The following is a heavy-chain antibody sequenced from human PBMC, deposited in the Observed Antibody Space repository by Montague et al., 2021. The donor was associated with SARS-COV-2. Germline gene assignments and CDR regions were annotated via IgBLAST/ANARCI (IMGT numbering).Heavy chain of an antibody. CDR3: ARGPSDTYYYNGMDV. J-gene: IGHJ6*02. CDR1: GFSLSTSGMC. V-gene: IGHV2-70*11. CDR2: IDWDGDK. Sequence: PALVKPTQTLTLTCTFPGFSLSTSGMCMTWIRQPPGKALEWLARIDWDGDKYYNTSLKSRLTISKDTFKNLVVLTMTNMDPVDTATYYCARGPSDTYYYNGMDVWGRGTTVTVSS.